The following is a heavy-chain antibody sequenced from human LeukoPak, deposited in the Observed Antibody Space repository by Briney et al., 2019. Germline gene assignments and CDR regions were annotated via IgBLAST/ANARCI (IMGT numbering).Heavy chain of an antibody. V-gene: IGHV3-30*02. CDR3: AKDTSRSGWYNWFDP. J-gene: IGHJ5*02. CDR2: IRYDGSNK. D-gene: IGHD6-19*01. CDR1: GFTVSSNS. Sequence: GGSLRLSCTVSGFTVSSNSMSWVRQAPGKGMEWVAFIRYDGSNKYYADSVKGRFTISRDNSKNTLYLQMNSLRAEDTAVYYCAKDTSRSGWYNWFDPWGQGTLVTVSS.